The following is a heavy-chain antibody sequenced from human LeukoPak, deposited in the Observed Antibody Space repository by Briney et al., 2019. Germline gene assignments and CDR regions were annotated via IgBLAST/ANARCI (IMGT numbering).Heavy chain of an antibody. V-gene: IGHV3-53*01. D-gene: IGHD5-24*01. CDR3: ARDLWGDRDGFFDS. J-gene: IGHJ4*02. Sequence: PGGSLRLSCAASGFTVSSNYMNWVRQAPGKGLEWVSIIYSGGSTYYADSVKGRFTISRDNSKNTLYLQMNHLRADDTAVYYCARDLWGDRDGFFDSWGPGTLVTVSS. CDR1: GFTVSSNY. CDR2: IYSGGST.